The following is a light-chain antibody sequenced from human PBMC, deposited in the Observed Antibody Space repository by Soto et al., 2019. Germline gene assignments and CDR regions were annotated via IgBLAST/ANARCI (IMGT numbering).Light chain of an antibody. J-gene: IGLJ1*01. CDR1: SSNVGDYNY. CDR3: CSHAGSYTYV. V-gene: IGLV2-11*01. Sequence: QSALTQPRSVSVSPGQSVTISCTGTSSNVGDYNYVSWYQQHPGKVPKVMIYDVSKRPSGVPDRFSGSKSGNTASLTISGLQAEDEADYYCCSHAGSYTYVFGTGTKVTVL. CDR2: DVS.